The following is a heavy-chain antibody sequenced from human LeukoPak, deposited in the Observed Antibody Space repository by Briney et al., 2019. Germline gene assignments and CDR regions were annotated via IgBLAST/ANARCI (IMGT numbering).Heavy chain of an antibody. Sequence: GGSLRLSCAASGFTFSSHAMSWVRQAPGKGLEWVSAISGSGGSTYYADSVKGRFTISRDNSKNTLYLQMNSLRAEDTAVYYCAKNYRRGSGGSCYYYWGQGTLVTVSS. CDR2: ISGSGGST. J-gene: IGHJ4*02. CDR1: GFTFSSHA. D-gene: IGHD2-15*01. CDR3: AKNYRRGSGGSCYYY. V-gene: IGHV3-23*01.